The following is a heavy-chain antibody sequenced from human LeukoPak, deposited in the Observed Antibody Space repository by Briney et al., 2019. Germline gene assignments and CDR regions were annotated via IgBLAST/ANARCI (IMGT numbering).Heavy chain of an antibody. CDR3: ARGSTKWLLLYFDY. J-gene: IGHJ4*02. CDR2: IIPIFGTA. D-gene: IGHD3-22*01. Sequence: SVKVSCKASGGTFSSYAISWVRQAPGQGLEWTGGIIPIFGTASYAQKFQGRVTITAVESTSTAYMELSSLRSEDTAVYYCARGSTKWLLLYFDYWGQGTLVTVSS. CDR1: GGTFSSYA. V-gene: IGHV1-69*13.